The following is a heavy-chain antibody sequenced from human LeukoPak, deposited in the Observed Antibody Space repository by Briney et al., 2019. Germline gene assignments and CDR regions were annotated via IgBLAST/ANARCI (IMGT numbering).Heavy chain of an antibody. J-gene: IGHJ6*02. CDR3: ARRRRSGGSSPYYGMDV. CDR2: INHSGST. D-gene: IGHD2-15*01. V-gene: IGHV4-34*01. Sequence: SETLYLTCAVYGGSFSGYYWSWIRQPPGKGLEWIGEINHSGSTNYNPSLKSRVTISVDTSKNQFSLKLSSVTAADTAVYYCARRRRSGGSSPYYGMDVWGQGTTVTVSS. CDR1: GGSFSGYY.